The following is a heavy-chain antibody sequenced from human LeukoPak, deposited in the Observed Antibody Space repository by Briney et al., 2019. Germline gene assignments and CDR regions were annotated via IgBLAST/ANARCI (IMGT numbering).Heavy chain of an antibody. Sequence: PGGSLRLSCAASGFTFRSYWMSWVRQASGKGLEWVANINQGGSVQYYMDSVKGGFTISRDDAKNSLYVQMNSLRDEDTAVYYCARVEYSGWNLEYWGQGTLVTVSS. CDR1: GFTFRSYW. J-gene: IGHJ4*02. CDR3: ARVEYSGWNLEY. CDR2: INQGGSVQ. V-gene: IGHV3-7*01. D-gene: IGHD5-12*01.